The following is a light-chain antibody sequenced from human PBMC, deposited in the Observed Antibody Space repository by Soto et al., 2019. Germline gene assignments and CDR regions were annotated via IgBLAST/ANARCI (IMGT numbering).Light chain of an antibody. Sequence: DIQMTQSPSSLSASVGDRVTITCRASQSISTYVSWYQHRPGKAPKLLIYSASTLHSGVPPRCSGSGSGTDFTLTISSLQPEDFATYYCQQSFNTLTFGGGTKVEIE. CDR3: QQSFNTLT. V-gene: IGKV1-39*01. CDR1: QSISTY. CDR2: SAS. J-gene: IGKJ4*01.